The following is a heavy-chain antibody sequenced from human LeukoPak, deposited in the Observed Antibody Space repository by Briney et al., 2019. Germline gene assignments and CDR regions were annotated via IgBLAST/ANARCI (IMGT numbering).Heavy chain of an antibody. J-gene: IGHJ4*02. D-gene: IGHD6-13*01. V-gene: IGHV1-24*01. Sequence: ASLKVSCKVSGYTLTKLSMHWVRQTPGKGLEWMGAFDPEDGETIYAQKFQGRVTMTEDTSTDTAHMDLSRLRSEDTAVYYCATLGSYSSSWYGAYFDYWGQGTLITVSS. CDR2: FDPEDGET. CDR1: GYTLTKLS. CDR3: ATLGSYSSSWYGAYFDY.